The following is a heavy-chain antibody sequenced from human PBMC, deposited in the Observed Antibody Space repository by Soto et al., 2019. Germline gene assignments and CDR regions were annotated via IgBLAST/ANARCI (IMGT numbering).Heavy chain of an antibody. D-gene: IGHD2-15*01. CDR1: GGTFSSYG. V-gene: IGHV1-69*01. Sequence: QVQLVQSGAEVKKPGSSVKVSCKASGGTFSSYGISWVRRAPGQGLEWMGGIIPIFGTANYAQKFQGRVTITADESTRTAYMELSSLRSEDTAVYYCARGGEDGGNPDGWFDPWGQGTLVTVSS. CDR2: IIPIFGTA. J-gene: IGHJ5*02. CDR3: ARGGEDGGNPDGWFDP.